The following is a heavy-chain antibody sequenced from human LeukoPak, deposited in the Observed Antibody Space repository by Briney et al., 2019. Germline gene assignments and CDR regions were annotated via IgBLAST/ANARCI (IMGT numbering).Heavy chain of an antibody. D-gene: IGHD5-12*01. Sequence: SETLSLTCTVSGGSTSSYYWNWIRQPPGKGLEWIGYIYYSGSTNYNPSLKSRVTISVDTSKNQFSLKLSSVTAADTAVYYCARQHDGVMATAIDYWGQGTLVTVSS. CDR3: ARQHDGVMATAIDY. V-gene: IGHV4-59*01. J-gene: IGHJ4*02. CDR2: IYYSGST. CDR1: GGSTSSYY.